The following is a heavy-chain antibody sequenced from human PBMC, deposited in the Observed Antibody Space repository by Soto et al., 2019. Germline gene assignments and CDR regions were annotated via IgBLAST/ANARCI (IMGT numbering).Heavy chain of an antibody. CDR2: IYHSGTT. J-gene: IGHJ5*02. Sequence: SETLSLTCGVSGFSISSGYYWGWIRQPPGKGLEWIVSIYHSGTTYYNPSLKSRVTISVDTSKNQFSLNLNSVTAADTAIYYCARESSRDQNWFDPWGQGTLVTVSS. D-gene: IGHD6-13*01. CDR1: GFSISSGYY. CDR3: ARESSRDQNWFDP. V-gene: IGHV4-38-2*02.